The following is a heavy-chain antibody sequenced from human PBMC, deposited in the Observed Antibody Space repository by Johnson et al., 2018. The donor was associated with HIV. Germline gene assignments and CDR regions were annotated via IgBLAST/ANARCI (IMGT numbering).Heavy chain of an antibody. V-gene: IGHV3-23*04. J-gene: IGHJ3*02. CDR1: GFTFSSYA. D-gene: IGHD4-17*01. Sequence: VQLVESGGGVVQPGRSLRLSCAASGFTFSSYAMHWVRQAPGKGLEWVSAISGSGGSTYYADSVKGRFTISRDNSKNKLYLQMNSLRAEDTAVYYCAKGGVTTLDAFDIWGHGTMVTVSS. CDR3: AKGGVTTLDAFDI. CDR2: ISGSGGST.